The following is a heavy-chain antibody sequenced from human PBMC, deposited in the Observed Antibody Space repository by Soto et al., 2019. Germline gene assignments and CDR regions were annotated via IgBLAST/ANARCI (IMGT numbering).Heavy chain of an antibody. CDR2: IYNSGV. CDR1: GGSTSSGTYS. J-gene: IGHJ5*02. V-gene: IGHV4-39*01. Sequence: SETLSLTCTFSGGSTSSGTYSWGWIRQPPGKGLEWIGSIYNSGVDYNPSLKSRVTISVDTSKTQFSLRLTSVTAADTALYYWARNPTGFPNWLDPWGQGIMVTVS. CDR3: ARNPTGFPNWLDP.